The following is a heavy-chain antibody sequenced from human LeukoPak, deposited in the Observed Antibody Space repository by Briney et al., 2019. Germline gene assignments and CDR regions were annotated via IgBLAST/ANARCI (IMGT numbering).Heavy chain of an antibody. CDR3: ARVHMVRGVVWGFDY. CDR1: GYTFTGYY. V-gene: IGHV1-8*02. CDR2: MNPNSGNT. Sequence: GASVKVSCKASGYTFTGYYLHWVRQAPGQGLGWMGWMNPNSGNTGYAQKFQGRVTMTRNTSISTAYMELSSLRSEDTAVYYCARVHMVRGVVWGFDYWGQGTLVTVSS. D-gene: IGHD3-10*01. J-gene: IGHJ4*02.